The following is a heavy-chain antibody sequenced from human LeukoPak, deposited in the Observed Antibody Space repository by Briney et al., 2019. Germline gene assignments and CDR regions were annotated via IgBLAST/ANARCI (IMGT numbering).Heavy chain of an antibody. CDR1: GGSISNYY. CDR2: IYYSGST. CDR3: ARFDSSGYYVVY. V-gene: IGHV4-59*01. J-gene: IGHJ4*02. Sequence: SETLSLTCTVSGGSISNYYWSWIRQPPGTGLEWIGYIYYSGSTNYNPSLKSRVSISVDTSRNQFSLKLSSVTAADTAVYYCARFDSSGYYVVYWGQGTLVTVSS. D-gene: IGHD3-22*01.